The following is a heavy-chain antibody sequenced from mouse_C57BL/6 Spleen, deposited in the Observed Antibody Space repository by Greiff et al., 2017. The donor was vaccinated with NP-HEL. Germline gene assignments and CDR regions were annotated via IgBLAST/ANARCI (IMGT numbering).Heavy chain of an antibody. CDR3: TPLYDSPIAY. CDR1: GFNIKDDY. J-gene: IGHJ3*01. Sequence: VHVKQSGAELVRPGASVKLSCTASGFNIKDDYMHWVKQRPEQGLEWIGWIDPENGDTEYASKFQGKATITADTSSNPAYLQLSSLTSEDTAVYYCTPLYDSPIAYWGQGTLVTVSA. D-gene: IGHD2-3*01. V-gene: IGHV14-4*01. CDR2: IDPENGDT.